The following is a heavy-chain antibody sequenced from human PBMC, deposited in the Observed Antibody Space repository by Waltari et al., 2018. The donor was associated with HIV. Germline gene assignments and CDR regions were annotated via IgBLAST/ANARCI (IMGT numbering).Heavy chain of an antibody. D-gene: IGHD3-10*01. J-gene: IGHJ6*02. V-gene: IGHV4-39*01. Sequence: QLQLQESGPGLVKPSETLSLTCTVSGCSMSSRSNDYWGWIRQPPGKGLEWIGSISYSENTYYNPSLKGRVTLSIDTSENQFSLRLNSVTATDTAVYYCTRIKGTIYSSYFGMDVWGQGTTVIVSS. CDR3: TRIKGTIYSSYFGMDV. CDR1: GCSMSSRSNDY. CDR2: ISYSENT.